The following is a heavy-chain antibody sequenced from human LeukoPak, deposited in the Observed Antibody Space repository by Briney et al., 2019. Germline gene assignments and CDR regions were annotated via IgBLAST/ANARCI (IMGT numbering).Heavy chain of an antibody. Sequence: PGGSLSLSCAASGFTFSSYAMTWVRQAPGKGLEWVSAISGSGVSTYYADSVKGRFTISRDNSRNTLYLQMNTLRAEDTAVYYCAKDLGDYSGTHYNSFDPWGQGTLVTVSS. V-gene: IGHV3-23*01. CDR1: GFTFSSYA. CDR2: ISGSGVST. CDR3: AKDLGDYSGTHYNSFDP. J-gene: IGHJ5*02. D-gene: IGHD1-26*01.